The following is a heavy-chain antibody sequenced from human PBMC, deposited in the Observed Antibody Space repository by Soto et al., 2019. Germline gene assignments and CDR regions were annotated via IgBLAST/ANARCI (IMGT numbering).Heavy chain of an antibody. D-gene: IGHD2-2*01. CDR1: GFTFSSYG. J-gene: IGHJ6*02. CDR2: IWYDGSNK. Sequence: PGGSLRLSCAASGFTFSSYGMHWFRQAPGKGLEWVAVIWYDGSNKYYADSVKGRFTISRDNSKNTLYLQMNSLRAEDTAVYYCARDRDCSSTSCFLYYYYYGMDVWGQGTTVTVSS. V-gene: IGHV3-33*01. CDR3: ARDRDCSSTSCFLYYYYYGMDV.